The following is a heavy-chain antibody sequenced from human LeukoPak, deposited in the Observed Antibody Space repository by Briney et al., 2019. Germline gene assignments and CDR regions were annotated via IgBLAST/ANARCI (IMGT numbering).Heavy chain of an antibody. D-gene: IGHD4-17*01. CDR1: GYTFTGYY. CDR3: ARDLNYGDYGPDY. V-gene: IGHV1-2*06. CDR2: INPNSGGT. Sequence: ASVKVSCKASGYTFTGYYMHWVRQAPGQGLEWMGRINPNSGGTNYAQKFQGRVTMTRDTSISTTCMELSRLISDDTAVYYCARDLNYGDYGPDYWGQGTLVTVSS. J-gene: IGHJ4*02.